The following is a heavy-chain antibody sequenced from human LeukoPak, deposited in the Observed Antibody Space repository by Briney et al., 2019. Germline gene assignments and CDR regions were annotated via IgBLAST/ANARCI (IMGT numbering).Heavy chain of an antibody. Sequence: GGSLRLSCAASRFTFSSYAMHWVRQAPGKGRVGGAVISYDGSNKYYADSVKGRFTISRDNSKNTLYLQMNSLRAEDTAVYYCARDHSGYDLGGFDYWGQGTLVTVSS. J-gene: IGHJ4*02. CDR3: ARDHSGYDLGGFDY. V-gene: IGHV3-30*04. CDR1: RFTFSSYA. CDR2: ISYDGSNK. D-gene: IGHD5-12*01.